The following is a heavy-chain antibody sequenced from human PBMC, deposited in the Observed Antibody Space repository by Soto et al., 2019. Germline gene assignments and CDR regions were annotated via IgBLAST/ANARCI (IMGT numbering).Heavy chain of an antibody. Sequence: PGGSLRLSCASSGFTFSTYAMAWVRQAPGKGLEWVSAMTGSGASKYYADSVKGRFTISRDNSKNTLYLQMNSLRAEDTAVYYCARGNALCSGGSCYYSYYFDYWGQGTLVTVSS. CDR1: GFTFSTYA. D-gene: IGHD2-15*01. CDR3: ARGNALCSGGSCYYSYYFDY. CDR2: MTGSGASK. J-gene: IGHJ4*02. V-gene: IGHV3-23*01.